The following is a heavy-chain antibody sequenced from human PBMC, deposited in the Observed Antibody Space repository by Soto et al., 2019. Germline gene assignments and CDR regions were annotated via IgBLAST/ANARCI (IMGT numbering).Heavy chain of an antibody. D-gene: IGHD2-15*01. CDR1: GDSISTDDYF. CDR2: IYKSTTT. CDR3: ARGRYCLTGRCFPNWFDS. J-gene: IGHJ5*01. V-gene: IGHV4-30-4*01. Sequence: SETLSLTCSVSGDSISTDDYFWAWIRQPPGQALEYIGSIYKSTTTYYNPSFESRVAISLDTSKSQFPLNVTSVTAADTAVYFCARGRYCLTGRCFPNWFDSWGQGTLFTVSS.